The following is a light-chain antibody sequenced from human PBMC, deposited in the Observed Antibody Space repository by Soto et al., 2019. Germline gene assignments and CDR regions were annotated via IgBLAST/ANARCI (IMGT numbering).Light chain of an antibody. CDR1: QTVRDN. Sequence: EVVMTQTQATLPVSAGERSSLSCTASQTVRDNLGWYQQKPGQPPRLLIYGATTRATGIPARFSGSGSGTEFTLTISSLQSEDFAVYYCQQYNNWPLTFGGGTMV. V-gene: IGKV3D-15*01. J-gene: IGKJ4*01. CDR2: GAT. CDR3: QQYNNWPLT.